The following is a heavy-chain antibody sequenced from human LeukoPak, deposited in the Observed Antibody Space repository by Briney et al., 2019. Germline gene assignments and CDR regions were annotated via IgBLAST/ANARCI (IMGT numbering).Heavy chain of an antibody. D-gene: IGHD3-10*01. CDR3: ARDDNYGSDY. Sequence: PGGSLRLSCAASGFIFRNYWMSWVRQAPGKGLEWVANINQDGSEKYYVVSVKGRFPISRDNAKNSLYLQMNTLRADDTAVYYCARDDNYGSDYWGQGTLVTVSA. V-gene: IGHV3-7*01. CDR2: INQDGSEK. CDR1: GFIFRNYW. J-gene: IGHJ4*02.